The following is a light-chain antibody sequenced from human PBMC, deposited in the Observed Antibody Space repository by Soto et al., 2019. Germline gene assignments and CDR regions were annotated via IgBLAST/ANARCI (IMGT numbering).Light chain of an antibody. CDR1: QSVSSY. CDR3: QQRSNWT. V-gene: IGKV3-11*01. CDR2: DAS. J-gene: IGKJ1*01. Sequence: EVVLTQSPATLSVSPGDRATLSCRASQSVSSYLAWYQQKPGQAPRLLIYDASNRATGIPARFSGSGSGTDFTLTISSLEPEDFAVYYCQQRSNWTFGQGTKVDIK.